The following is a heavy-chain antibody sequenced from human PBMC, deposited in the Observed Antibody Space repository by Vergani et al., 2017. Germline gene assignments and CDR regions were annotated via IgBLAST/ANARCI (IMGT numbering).Heavy chain of an antibody. CDR2: INHSGST. CDR3: ARGSDQLLRPFDI. D-gene: IGHD2-2*01. Sequence: QVQLQQWGAGLLKPSETLSLTCAVYGGSFSGYYWSWIRQPPGKGLEWIGEINHSGSTNYNPSLKSRVTISVDTSKNQFSLKLSSVTAADTAVYYCARGSDQLLRPFDIWGQGTMVTVSS. J-gene: IGHJ3*02. CDR1: GGSFSGYY. V-gene: IGHV4-34*01.